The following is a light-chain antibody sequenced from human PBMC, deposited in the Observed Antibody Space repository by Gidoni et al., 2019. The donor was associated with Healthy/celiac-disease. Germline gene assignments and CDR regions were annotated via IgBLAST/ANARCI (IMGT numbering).Light chain of an antibody. J-gene: IGKJ1*01. Sequence: DIQMTQSPSTLSASVGDIVTITCRASQSISSWLAWYQQKPGKATKLLLYNASSLESGVPSRCSGSGSGTEFTLTISSLQPDDFATYYCQQYNSYWTFGQGTKVEIK. CDR3: QQYNSYWT. V-gene: IGKV1-5*03. CDR2: NAS. CDR1: QSISSW.